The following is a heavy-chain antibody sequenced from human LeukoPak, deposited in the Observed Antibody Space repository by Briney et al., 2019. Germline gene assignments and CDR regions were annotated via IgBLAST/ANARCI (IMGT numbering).Heavy chain of an antibody. CDR1: EFIFSSYA. J-gene: IGHJ4*02. Sequence: PGGSLRLSCAASEFIFSSYAMSWVRQAPGKGLEWVSGITGSGGTSYYTDSVRGRFTISRDNSKNTLYLQMNSLRAEDTAVYYCAKGFCVGTSCYPRFGLGSNWGQGTLVTVSS. CDR2: ITGSGGTS. V-gene: IGHV3-23*01. D-gene: IGHD2-2*01. CDR3: AKGFCVGTSCYPRFGLGSN.